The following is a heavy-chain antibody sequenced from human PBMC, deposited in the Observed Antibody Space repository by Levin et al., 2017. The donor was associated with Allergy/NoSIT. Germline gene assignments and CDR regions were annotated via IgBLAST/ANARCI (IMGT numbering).Heavy chain of an antibody. V-gene: IGHV4-39*01. D-gene: IGHD5-12*01. J-gene: IGHJ6*02. CDR2: IYYSGST. CDR1: GGSIRSSSYY. CDR3: ARSYSGYDEGGPPTYYGMDV. Sequence: SQTLSLTCTVSGGSIRSSSYYWGWIRQPPGKGLEWIGSIYYSGSTYYNPSLKSRVTISVDTSKNQFSLKLSSVTAADTAVYYCARSYSGYDEGGPPTYYGMDVWGQGTTVTVSS.